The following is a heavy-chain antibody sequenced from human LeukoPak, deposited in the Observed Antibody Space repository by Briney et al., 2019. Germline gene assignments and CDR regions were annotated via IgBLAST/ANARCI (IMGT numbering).Heavy chain of an antibody. Sequence: GGSLRLSCAASGFTFSSYGMTWVRQAPGKGLEWVSAISGGGGGTYYADPVKGRFTISRDNSNNTLYLQMNSLRAEDTALYYRAKGRGLLWFGESIDHWGQGTLVTVSS. D-gene: IGHD3-10*01. V-gene: IGHV3-23*01. J-gene: IGHJ4*02. CDR3: AKGRGLLWFGESIDH. CDR1: GFTFSSYG. CDR2: ISGGGGGT.